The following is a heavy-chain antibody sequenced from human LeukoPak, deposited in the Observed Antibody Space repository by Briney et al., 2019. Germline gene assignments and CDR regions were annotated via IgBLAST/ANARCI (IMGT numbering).Heavy chain of an antibody. CDR3: ARAYSGSFYEAFDF. V-gene: IGHV3-30-3*01. Sequence: GGSLRLSCAASRFTFSTHGMHWVLQAPGKGLELLAVISYHGSNKHYADSVKGRFTISRDNSKNSLYLQMHSLRPEDTAVYYCARAYSGSFYEAFDFWGQGTMVTVSS. CDR2: ISYHGSNK. D-gene: IGHD1-26*01. J-gene: IGHJ3*01. CDR1: RFTFSTHG.